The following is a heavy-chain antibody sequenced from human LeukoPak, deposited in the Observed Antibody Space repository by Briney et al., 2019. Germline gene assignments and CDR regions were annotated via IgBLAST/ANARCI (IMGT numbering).Heavy chain of an antibody. CDR3: AKASSTSSFGDY. CDR1: GFTFDDYA. D-gene: IGHD6-6*01. Sequence: SGGSLRLSCAASGFTFDDYAMHWVRQAPGRGLEWVSLISGDGGRTYYAGSVKGRFTISRDNSKDSLCLQMDSLRTEDTALYYCAKASSTSSFGDYWGQGTLVTVSS. CDR2: ISGDGGRT. J-gene: IGHJ4*02. V-gene: IGHV3-43*02.